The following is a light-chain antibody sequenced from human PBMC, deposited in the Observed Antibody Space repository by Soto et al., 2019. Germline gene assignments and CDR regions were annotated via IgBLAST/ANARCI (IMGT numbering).Light chain of an antibody. V-gene: IGKV3-15*01. CDR1: QSVNNN. J-gene: IGKJ1*01. CDR3: QQYNNWPGT. Sequence: EIVMTQSPATLSVSPGERATLSCRASQSVNNNLAWYQHKPGQAPRLLLYGASTRATGLPARFSGSGSGTEFTLTIGSLQSEDFGVYYCQQYNNWPGTFGQGTKVDIK. CDR2: GAS.